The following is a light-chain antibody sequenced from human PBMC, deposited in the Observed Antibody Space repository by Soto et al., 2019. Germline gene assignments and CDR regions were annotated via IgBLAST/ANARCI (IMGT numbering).Light chain of an antibody. V-gene: IGLV1-40*01. Sequence: QSVLTQPPSVSGAPGQRVTISCTGNSSNIGAGYDVHWYQQLPGTAPKLLIYGNSNRPSGVPDRFSGSKSGTSASLAITGLQAEDEADYYCQSYDSSLSGWEVFGGGTQLTVL. CDR2: GNS. CDR3: QSYDSSLSGWEV. J-gene: IGLJ3*02. CDR1: SSNIGAGYD.